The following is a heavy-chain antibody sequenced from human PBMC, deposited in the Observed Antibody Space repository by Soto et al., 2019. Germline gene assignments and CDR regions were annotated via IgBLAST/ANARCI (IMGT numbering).Heavy chain of an antibody. J-gene: IGHJ1*01. CDR1: GFTFSSYA. D-gene: IGHD2-15*01. V-gene: IGHV3-23*01. CDR2: ISGSGGST. CDR3: AKVTTPLYCSGGSCYPR. Sequence: EVQLLESGGGLVQPGGSLRLSCAASGFTFSSYAMSWVRQAPGKGLEWVAAISGSGGSTYYADSVKGRFTISRDNSKNTLYLQMHSLRADDTAVYYCAKVTTPLYCSGGSCYPRWGQGTLVTVSS.